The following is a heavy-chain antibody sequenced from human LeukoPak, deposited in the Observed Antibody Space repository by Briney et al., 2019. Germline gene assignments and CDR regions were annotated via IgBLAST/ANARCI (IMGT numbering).Heavy chain of an antibody. D-gene: IGHD5-24*01. Sequence: ASVKVSCKASGGTFSSYTISWVRQAPGRGLEWMGRIIPILGIANYAQKFQGRVTITADKSTGTAYMELSSLRSEDTAVYYCAKRLRDGYNVAVDYWGQGTLVTVSS. V-gene: IGHV1-69*02. CDR3: AKRLRDGYNVAVDY. CDR1: GGTFSSYT. CDR2: IIPILGIA. J-gene: IGHJ4*02.